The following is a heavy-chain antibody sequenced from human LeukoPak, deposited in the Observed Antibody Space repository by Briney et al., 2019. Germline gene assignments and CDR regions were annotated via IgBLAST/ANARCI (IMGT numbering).Heavy chain of an antibody. J-gene: IGHJ5*02. CDR3: ARAPNYIVATIFWSDP. V-gene: IGHV1-69*06. CDR1: GGTFSSYA. D-gene: IGHD5-12*01. Sequence: SVKVSCKASGGTFSSYAISWVRQAPGQGLEWMGGIIPIFGTANYAQKFQGRVTITADKSTSTAYMELSSLRSEDTAVYYCARAPNYIVATIFWSDPWGQGTLVTVSS. CDR2: IIPIFGTA.